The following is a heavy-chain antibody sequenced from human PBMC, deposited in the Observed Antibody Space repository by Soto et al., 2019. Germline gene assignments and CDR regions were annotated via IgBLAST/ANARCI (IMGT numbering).Heavy chain of an antibody. V-gene: IGHV4-59*01. CDR3: ASALERDIVVVPAAMGAFDI. CDR2: IYYSGST. J-gene: IGHJ3*02. D-gene: IGHD2-2*01. Sequence: QVQLQESGPGLVKPSETLSLTCTVSGGSISSYYWSWIRQPPGKGLEWIGYIYYSGSTNYNPSLKSRVPISVDTSKNQFSLKLSSVTAADTAVYYCASALERDIVVVPAAMGAFDIWGQGTMVTVSS. CDR1: GGSISSYY.